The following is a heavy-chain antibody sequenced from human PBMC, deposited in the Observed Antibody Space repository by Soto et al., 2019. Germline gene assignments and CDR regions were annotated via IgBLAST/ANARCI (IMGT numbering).Heavy chain of an antibody. V-gene: IGHV5-10-1*01. CDR3: ASSGYSSPGMAV. J-gene: IGHJ6*04. CDR2: IDPSDSYT. D-gene: IGHD5-12*01. CDR1: GGSVTSSR. Sequence: ISGKGRGGSVTSSRLRWVRQMPGKGLEWMGRIDPSDSYTNYSPSFQGHVTISADKSISTAYLQWSSLRASDTAVYYCASSGYSSPGMAVLGKGTTVTVSS.